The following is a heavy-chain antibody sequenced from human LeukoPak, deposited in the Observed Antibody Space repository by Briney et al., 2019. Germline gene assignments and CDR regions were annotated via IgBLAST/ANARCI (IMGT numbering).Heavy chain of an antibody. CDR2: ISSDSRYI. CDR3: ATDYAGNSLWYYYGLGV. D-gene: IGHD4-23*01. J-gene: IGHJ6*02. CDR1: GFTFSTYA. Sequence: GGSLRLSCAASGFTFSTYAMSWVRQAPGKGLEWVSSISSDSRYIYYADSVKGRFTISRDNAKNSLYLQMNSLRAEDTAVYYCATDYAGNSLWYYYGLGVWGQGTTVTVSS. V-gene: IGHV3-21*01.